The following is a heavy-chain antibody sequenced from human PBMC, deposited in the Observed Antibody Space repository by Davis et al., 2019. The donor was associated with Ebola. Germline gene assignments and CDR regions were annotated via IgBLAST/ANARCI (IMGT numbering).Heavy chain of an antibody. D-gene: IGHD3-22*01. CDR3: ARDYYDSSGLGDY. CDR1: GYTFSDYY. CDR2: IHPYTGVP. J-gene: IGHJ4*02. V-gene: IGHV1-2*06. Sequence: ASVKVSCKASGYTFSDYYVHWVRQAPGQGLEYMGRIHPYTGVPIYARKFQGRVTMTTDTSTSTAYMELRSLRSDDTAVYYCARDYYDSSGLGDYWGQGTLVTVSS.